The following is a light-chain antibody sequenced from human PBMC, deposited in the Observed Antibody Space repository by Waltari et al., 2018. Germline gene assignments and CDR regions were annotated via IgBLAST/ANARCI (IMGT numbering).Light chain of an antibody. CDR2: GAS. CDR1: QGVSRA. V-gene: IGKV3-20*01. J-gene: IGKJ1*01. Sequence: CRARQGVSRALAWYQQKPGQAPGRLIDGASTRATGVPDRFSCSGCERDFSLIISRLEPDDFAVYYCQHYLKVPVTFGQGTTVEI. CDR3: QHYLKVPVT.